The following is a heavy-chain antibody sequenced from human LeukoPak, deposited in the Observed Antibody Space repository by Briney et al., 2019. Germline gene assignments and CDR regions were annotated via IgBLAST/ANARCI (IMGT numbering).Heavy chain of an antibody. D-gene: IGHD3-10*01. CDR1: GGSISSSTYY. CDR3: ARRVGRSTYYFDY. Sequence: SETLSLTCGVSGGSISSSTYYWVWIRQPPGKGLEWIATIFYTGSTYYTPSLKSRATISVDTAKNQFSLKLTSVTAADTAVYYCARRVGRSTYYFDYWGQGTLVTVSS. CDR2: IFYTGST. V-gene: IGHV4-39*01. J-gene: IGHJ4*02.